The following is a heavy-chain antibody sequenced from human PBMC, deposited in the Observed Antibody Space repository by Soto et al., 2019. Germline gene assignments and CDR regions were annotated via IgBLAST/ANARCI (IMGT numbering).Heavy chain of an antibody. V-gene: IGHV4-4*02. D-gene: IGHD2-8*02. CDR3: ARHTGHHFDS. J-gene: IGHJ4*02. Sequence: QVQLQESGPGLVQPSGTLSLTCSVSDASISSYYWSWVRQPPGKGLEWIGEAFHNGHTSYNPSLRSRVTMSVDQSKNQFSLDLSSVTAADTAVYYCARHTGHHFDSWGQGTLLTVSS. CDR1: DASISSYYW. CDR2: AFHNGHT.